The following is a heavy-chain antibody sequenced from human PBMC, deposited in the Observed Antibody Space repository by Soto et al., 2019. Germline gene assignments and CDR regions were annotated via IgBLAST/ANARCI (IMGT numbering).Heavy chain of an antibody. CDR2: IKNKIEGGTT. D-gene: IGHD2-21*01. V-gene: IGHV3-15*01. CDR3: ESNCKLEY. Sequence: SLRLSCSSCVFSLSNPWLSLFRQAPGKGLEWVGRIKNKIEGGTTDYAVTVKGRFTMSRDDSKNMLYLQMNRLIPEDAAVYYCESNCKLEY. J-gene: IGHJ1*01. CDR1: VFSLSNPW.